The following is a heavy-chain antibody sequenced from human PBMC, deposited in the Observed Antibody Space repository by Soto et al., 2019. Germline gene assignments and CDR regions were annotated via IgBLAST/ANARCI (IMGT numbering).Heavy chain of an antibody. CDR2: IRSKANSYAT. CDR3: TRLGGQLLHYDSTEFDY. Sequence: EVQLVESGGGLVQPGGSLKLSCAASGFTFSGSAMHWVRQASGKGLEWVGRIRSKANSYATAYAASVKGRFTISRDDSKNTAYLQMNSLKTDDTAVYYCTRLGGQLLHYDSTEFDYWGQGTLVTVSS. V-gene: IGHV3-73*02. D-gene: IGHD3-22*01. J-gene: IGHJ4*02. CDR1: GFTFSGSA.